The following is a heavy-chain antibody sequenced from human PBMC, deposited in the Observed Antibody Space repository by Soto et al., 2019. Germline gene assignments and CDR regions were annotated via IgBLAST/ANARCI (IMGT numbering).Heavy chain of an antibody. V-gene: IGHV3-23*01. CDR3: AKGPYSGDYAYFDF. CDR2: ISHDGGGT. J-gene: IGHJ4*02. Sequence: PGGSLRLSCAASGFTFSSFAMHWVRQAPGKGLEWVSSISHDGGGTYYADSVKGRFTISRDNSKNTLYLQMNTLRAEDAAVYYCAKGPYSGDYAYFDFWGQGTLVTVSS. D-gene: IGHD4-17*01. CDR1: GFTFSSFA.